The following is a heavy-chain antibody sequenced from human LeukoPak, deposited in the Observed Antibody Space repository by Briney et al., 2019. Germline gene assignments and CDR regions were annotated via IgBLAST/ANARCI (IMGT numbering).Heavy chain of an antibody. CDR1: GGSISSGGYS. V-gene: IGHV4-30-2*01. Sequence: PSQTLSLTCAVSGGSISSGGYSWSWIRQPPGEGLEWIGYIYHSGSTYYNPSLKSRVTISVDRSKNQFSLKLSSVTAADTAVYYCARGRIAVAGARGFDYWGQGTLVTVSS. CDR3: ARGRIAVAGARGFDY. J-gene: IGHJ4*02. D-gene: IGHD6-19*01. CDR2: IYHSGST.